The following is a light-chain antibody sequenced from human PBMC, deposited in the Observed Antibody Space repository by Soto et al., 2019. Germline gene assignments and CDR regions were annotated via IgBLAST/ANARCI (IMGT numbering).Light chain of an antibody. V-gene: IGLV3-21*04. CDR1: NIGSKS. CDR2: YDS. CDR3: QVWDSSSAVV. Sequence: ELTQPPSVSVAPGKTARITCGGNNIGSKSVHWYQQKPGQAPVLVIYYDSDRPSGIPERFSGSNSGNTATLTISRVEAGDEADYYCQVWDSSSAVVFGGGTKVTVL. J-gene: IGLJ2*01.